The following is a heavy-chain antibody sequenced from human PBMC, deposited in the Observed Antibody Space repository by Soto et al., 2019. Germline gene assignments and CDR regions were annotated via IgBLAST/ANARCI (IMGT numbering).Heavy chain of an antibody. V-gene: IGHV4-30-2*01. D-gene: IGHD4-4*01. J-gene: IGHJ4*02. CDR2: IYHSGST. CDR1: GGSISSGGYS. CDR3: ASGMTTATTRDY. Sequence: QLQLQESGSGLVKPSQTLSLTCAVSGGSISSGGYSWSWIRQPPGKGLEWIGYIYHSGSTYYNPSLRSRIXXXTXWTQSQRPLKLSSVTAADTAADDCASGMTTATTRDYWGQGTLVTVSS.